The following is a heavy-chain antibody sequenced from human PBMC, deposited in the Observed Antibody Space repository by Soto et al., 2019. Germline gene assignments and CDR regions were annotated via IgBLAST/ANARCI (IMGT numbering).Heavy chain of an antibody. D-gene: IGHD3-22*01. V-gene: IGHV1-3*01. CDR3: ASSPNYYDSSGYNFQH. CDR1: GYTFTSYA. CDR2: INAGNGNT. J-gene: IGHJ1*01. Sequence: ASVKVSCKASGYTFTSYAMHWVRQAPGQRLEWMGWINAGNGNTNYAQKFQGRVTITADESTSTAYMELSSLRSEDTAVYYCASSPNYYDSSGYNFQHWGQGTLVTVSS.